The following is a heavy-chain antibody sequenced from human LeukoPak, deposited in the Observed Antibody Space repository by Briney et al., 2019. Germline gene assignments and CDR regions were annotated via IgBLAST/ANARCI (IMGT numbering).Heavy chain of an antibody. J-gene: IGHJ6*02. CDR1: GYTFTSYG. D-gene: IGHD3-10*01. Sequence: ASVKVSCKASGYTFTSYGISWVRQAPGQGLEWMGWINAYNSNTNYAQKLQGRVTMTTDTSTSTAYMELRSLRSDDTAVYYCARTTNYYGSGSYYSTGGRSHYYYYYGMDVWGQGTTVTVSS. CDR3: ARTTNYYGSGSYYSTGGRSHYYYYYGMDV. V-gene: IGHV1-18*01. CDR2: INAYNSNT.